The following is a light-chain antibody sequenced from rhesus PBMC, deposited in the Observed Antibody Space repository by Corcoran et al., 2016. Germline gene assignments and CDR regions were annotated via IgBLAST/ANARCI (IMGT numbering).Light chain of an antibody. CDR2: EVS. Sequence: DTVMTQTPLSLPVTPGEPASISCRSSQSLSDSGDGTTYLDWYLQRPGQSPQLLVYEVSTRAPGVPDRFSGSGSETDFTLKLSRVEAEDVGVYYCMQALEFPYTFGQGTKVEIK. CDR1: QSLSDSGDGTTY. CDR3: MQALEFPYT. V-gene: IGKV2-104*02. J-gene: IGKJ2*01.